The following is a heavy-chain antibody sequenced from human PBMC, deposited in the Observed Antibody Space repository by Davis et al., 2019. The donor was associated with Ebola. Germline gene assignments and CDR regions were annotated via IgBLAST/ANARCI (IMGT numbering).Heavy chain of an antibody. CDR2: INHSGST. CDR3: ARGRFFGVVIRRGYFDY. J-gene: IGHJ4*02. CDR1: GGSFSGYY. D-gene: IGHD3-3*01. V-gene: IGHV4-34*01. Sequence: MPSETLSLTCAVYGGSFSGYYWSWIRQPPGKGLEWIGEINHSGSTNYNPSLKSRVTISVDTSKNQFSLKLSSVTAADTAVYYCARGRFFGVVIRRGYFDYWGQGTLVTVSS.